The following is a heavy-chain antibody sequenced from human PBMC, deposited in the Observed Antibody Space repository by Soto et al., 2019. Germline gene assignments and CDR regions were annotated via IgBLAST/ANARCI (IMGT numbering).Heavy chain of an antibody. J-gene: IGHJ4*02. D-gene: IGHD2-21*02. CDR2: MSSSSNYI. CDR1: GFTFSTYS. Sequence: EVQLVDSGGGLVKPGGSLRLSCAASGFTFSTYSMNWVRQAPGKGLEWVSSMSSSSNYIYYADSVKGRFTISRDNAKNSLYLQMNSLRAEDTAVYYCARGWAYCGGDCLDYWGQGTLVTVSS. CDR3: ARGWAYCGGDCLDY. V-gene: IGHV3-21*01.